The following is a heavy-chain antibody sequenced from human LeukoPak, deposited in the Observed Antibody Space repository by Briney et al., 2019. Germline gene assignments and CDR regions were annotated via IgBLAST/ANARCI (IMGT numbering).Heavy chain of an antibody. CDR3: AKGHRVHRSGNWNCPFDS. Sequence: PGGSLRLSCAMSGFTFTNYAMTCVRQAPGKGLEWVSTIGGGDGRTYYADSVKVRFTISRDSSKNTLYLQMNSLRAEDTAVYYCAKGHRVHRSGNWNCPFDSWGQGTLVTVSS. J-gene: IGHJ4*02. CDR2: IGGGDGRT. V-gene: IGHV3-23*01. D-gene: IGHD1-7*01. CDR1: GFTFTNYA.